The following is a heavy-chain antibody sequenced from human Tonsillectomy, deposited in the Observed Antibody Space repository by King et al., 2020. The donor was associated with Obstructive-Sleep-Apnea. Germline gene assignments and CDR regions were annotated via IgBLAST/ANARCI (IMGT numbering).Heavy chain of an antibody. CDR3: AKDNPTYTALPYGVVY. D-gene: IGHD5-18*01. CDR2: LRDDGSNK. V-gene: IGHV3-30*02. J-gene: IGHJ4*02. Sequence: VQLVQSGGGVVQPGGSLRLSWGASGFTFSSYGMHWVRQAPVKVLDWAAFLRDDGSNKYYADSVKGRFTISRNNSKNTLSLQMTSLRTEDTAVYYCAKDNPTYTALPYGVVYWGQGALVTVSS. CDR1: GFTFSSYG.